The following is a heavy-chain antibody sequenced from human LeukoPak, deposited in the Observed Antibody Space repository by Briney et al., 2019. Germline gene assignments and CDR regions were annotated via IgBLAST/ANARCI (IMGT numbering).Heavy chain of an antibody. CDR1: GFTFSSYA. CDR2: ISYDGSNK. D-gene: IGHD3-9*01. Sequence: GGSLRLSCAASGFTFSSYAMHWVRQAPGKGLEWVAVISYDGSNKYYADSVKGRSTISRDNSKNTLYLQMNSLRAEDTAVYYCARDPDWLDYFDYWGQGTLVTVSS. CDR3: ARDPDWLDYFDY. V-gene: IGHV3-30*04. J-gene: IGHJ4*02.